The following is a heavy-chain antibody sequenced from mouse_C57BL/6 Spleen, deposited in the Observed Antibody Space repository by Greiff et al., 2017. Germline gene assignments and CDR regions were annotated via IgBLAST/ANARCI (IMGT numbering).Heavy chain of an antibody. V-gene: IGHV1-55*01. D-gene: IGHD1-1*01. CDR1: GYTFTSYW. Sequence: QVQLQQPGAELVKPGASVKMSCKASGYTFTSYWITWVKQRPGQGLEWIGAIYPGSGSTNYNEKFKSKATLTVDTSSSTAYMQLSSLTSEDSAVYYCASIGFYYGSSYWYFDVWGTGTTVTVSS. CDR2: IYPGSGST. CDR3: ASIGFYYGSSYWYFDV. J-gene: IGHJ1*03.